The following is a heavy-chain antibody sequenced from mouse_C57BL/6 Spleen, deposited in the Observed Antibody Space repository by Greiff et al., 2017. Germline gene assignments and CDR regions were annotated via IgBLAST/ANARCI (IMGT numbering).Heavy chain of an antibody. Sequence: QVQLQQPGAELVKPGASVKLSCKASGYTFTSYWMHWVKQRPGQGLEWIGMIHPNSGSTNYNEKFKSKATLTVDKSSSTAYMQLSSLTSEDSAVYDGDRGGTAGTPEFAYWGQGTLVTVSA. CDR3: DRGGTAGTPEFAY. CDR2: IHPNSGST. CDR1: GYTFTSYW. D-gene: IGHD4-1*01. J-gene: IGHJ3*01. V-gene: IGHV1-64*01.